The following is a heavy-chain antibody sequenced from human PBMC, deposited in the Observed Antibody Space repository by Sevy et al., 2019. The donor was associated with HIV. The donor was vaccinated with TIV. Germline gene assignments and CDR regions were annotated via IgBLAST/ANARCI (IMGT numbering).Heavy chain of an antibody. V-gene: IGHV3-23*01. Sequence: GGSLRLSCVVSGFTFNCCGMTWVRQASGKGLEWVSTISGSGGSTYYADSVRGRFTMSRDNSKNMLYLQMNSLRAEDTAVYYCARYRDGYNYDYWGQGTLVTVSS. CDR2: ISGSGGST. CDR3: ARYRDGYNYDY. CDR1: GFTFNCCG. D-gene: IGHD5-12*01. J-gene: IGHJ4*02.